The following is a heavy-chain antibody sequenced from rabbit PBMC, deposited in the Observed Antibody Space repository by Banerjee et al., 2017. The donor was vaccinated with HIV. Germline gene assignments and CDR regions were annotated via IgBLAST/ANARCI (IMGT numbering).Heavy chain of an antibody. D-gene: IGHD4-1*01. CDR3: ARDLAGVIGWNFGL. J-gene: IGHJ6*01. Sequence: QEQLEESGGDLVKPGASLTLTCTASGFSFSNKYVMCWVRQAPGKGLEWIACIYTGSSSTTYYASWAKGRFTISQTSSTTVTLQMTSLTAADTATYFCARDLAGVIGWNFGLWGPGTLV. CDR1: GFSFSNKYV. CDR2: IYTGSSSTT. V-gene: IGHV1S45*01.